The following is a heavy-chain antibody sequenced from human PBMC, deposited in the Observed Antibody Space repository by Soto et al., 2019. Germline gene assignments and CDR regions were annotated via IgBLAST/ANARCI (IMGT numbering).Heavy chain of an antibody. D-gene: IGHD3-16*01. Sequence: XSVKVSCKASGYSFTGYGISWVRQAPGQGLEWMGWISAYNGNTNYAQKLQGRVTMTTDTSTSTAYMELRSLRSDDTAVYYCARESTRGTFGYWGQGTLVTVSS. CDR1: GYSFTGYG. CDR2: ISAYNGNT. J-gene: IGHJ4*02. V-gene: IGHV1-18*01. CDR3: ARESTRGTFGY.